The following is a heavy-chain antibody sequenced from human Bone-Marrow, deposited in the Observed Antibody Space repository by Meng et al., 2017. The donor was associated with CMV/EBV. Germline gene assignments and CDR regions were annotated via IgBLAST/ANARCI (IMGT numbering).Heavy chain of an antibody. Sequence: SETLSLTCIVYGGSFNGYYWSWIRQTPGKGLEWIGEINYGGSTNYNPSLKSRVTISIDTSKNQFSLKLSSVTAADTAVYYCARGMRYDWNHYNFDYWGQGTLVTVSS. V-gene: IGHV4-34*01. D-gene: IGHD1-14*01. CDR3: ARGMRYDWNHYNFDY. CDR1: GGSFNGYY. CDR2: INYGGST. J-gene: IGHJ4*02.